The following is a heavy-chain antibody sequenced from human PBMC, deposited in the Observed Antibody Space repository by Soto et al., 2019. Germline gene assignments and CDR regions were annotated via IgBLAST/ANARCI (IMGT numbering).Heavy chain of an antibody. CDR2: ISTYNGNT. V-gene: IGHV1-18*04. CDR1: DYTFISYS. CDR3: ARVGAHSTGWYDYFDQ. Sequence: QVQLVQSGGEVKKPGASVNISCKATDYTFISYSITWVRQAPGQGLEWMGWISTYNGNTKYAQSLQGRVTLTRDTSTNTAFMEIRGLRSDDTAIYYCARVGAHSTGWYDYFDQWGQGTLLAVSS. D-gene: IGHD6-13*01. J-gene: IGHJ4*02.